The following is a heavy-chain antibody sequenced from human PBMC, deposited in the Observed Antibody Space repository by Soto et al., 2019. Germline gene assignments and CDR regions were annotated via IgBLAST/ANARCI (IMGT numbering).Heavy chain of an antibody. CDR1: GFSLSTSGVG. D-gene: IGHD3-10*01. CDR3: VHIRYGSGLFDY. Sequence: QITLKESGPTLVKPTQTLTLTCNFSGFSLSTSGVGVGWIRQPPGKALEWLAHIYWDDDKRYSPSLKSRLTITKDTSKNQVVLTMTNMDPVDTATYYCVHIRYGSGLFDYWGQGTLVTVSS. V-gene: IGHV2-5*02. J-gene: IGHJ4*02. CDR2: IYWDDDK.